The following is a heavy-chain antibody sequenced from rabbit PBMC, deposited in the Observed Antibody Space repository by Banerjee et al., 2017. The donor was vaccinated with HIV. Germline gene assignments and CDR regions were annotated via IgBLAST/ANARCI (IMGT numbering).Heavy chain of an antibody. D-gene: IGHD6-1*01. V-gene: IGHV1S45*01. Sequence: QEQLVESGGGLVQPEGSLTLTCTASGFSFSSTYYMFWVRQAPGKGLEWIGGIYTGDGHTYYASWAKGRFTISKASSNTVTLQMTSLTSADTATYFCARDVAYTYGYVGYAYAMDLWGPGTLVTVS. CDR1: GFSFSSTYY. CDR3: ARDVAYTYGYVGYAYAMDL. J-gene: IGHJ4*01. CDR2: IYTGDGHT.